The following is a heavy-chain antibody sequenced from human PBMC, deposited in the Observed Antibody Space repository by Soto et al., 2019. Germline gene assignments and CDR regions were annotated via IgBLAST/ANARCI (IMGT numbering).Heavy chain of an antibody. CDR3: ARDILSVGPRAHDAFDV. CDR2: IHPDNGNT. J-gene: IGHJ3*01. V-gene: IGHV1-3*01. CDR1: GFTFSDHL. Sequence: QVQLVQSGAEVRKPGASVNISCRASGFTFSDHLINWVRQVPGQSLEWMGWIHPDNGNTKNSQTFKGRVTISRHSSASIVYVEVSDLTSEETAVFYCARDILSVGPRAHDAFDVWGQGTMVTVSS.